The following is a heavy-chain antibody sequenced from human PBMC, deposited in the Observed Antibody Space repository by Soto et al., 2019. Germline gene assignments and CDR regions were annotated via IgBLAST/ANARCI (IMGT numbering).Heavy chain of an antibody. J-gene: IGHJ5*02. D-gene: IGHD2-15*01. CDR1: GFTFSDYS. CDR2: ISFSSSTI. Sequence: PGGSLRLSCAASGFTFSDYSMYWVRQAPGKGLEWVSYISFSSSTIYYADSVKGRFTISRDNAKNSLSLQMNSLRDEDTAVYYCARGGVVVAAPTAWGQGTLVTVYS. V-gene: IGHV3-48*02. CDR3: ARGGVVVAAPTA.